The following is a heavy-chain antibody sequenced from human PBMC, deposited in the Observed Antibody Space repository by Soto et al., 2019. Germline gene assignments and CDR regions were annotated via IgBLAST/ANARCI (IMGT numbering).Heavy chain of an antibody. CDR2: VSAGGDMT. CDR1: GFTFNSYA. Sequence: VGSLRLSCAASGFTFNSYAMSWVRQAPGKGLEWVSSVSAGGDMTYYSDSVKGRFTISRDNSNNALFLQMNSLRIEDTALYYSERGDRGDWGYTASYCYSVLEVWGQGTTVNVSS. CDR3: ERGDRGDWGYTASYCYSVLEV. V-gene: IGHV3-23*01. D-gene: IGHD2-21*01. J-gene: IGHJ6*01.